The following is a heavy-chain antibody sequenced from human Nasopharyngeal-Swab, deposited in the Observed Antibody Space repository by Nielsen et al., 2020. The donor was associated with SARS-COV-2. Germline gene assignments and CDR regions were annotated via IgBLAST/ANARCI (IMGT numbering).Heavy chain of an antibody. CDR3: TTDQGSGWYWYFDL. J-gene: IGHJ2*01. V-gene: IGHV3-15*01. D-gene: IGHD6-19*01. Sequence: WIHQPPGKGLEWVGRIKSKTDGGTTDYTAPVKGRFTISRDDSKNTLYLQMNSLKTEDTAVYYCTTDQGSGWYWYFDLWGRGTLVTVSS. CDR2: IKSKTDGGTT.